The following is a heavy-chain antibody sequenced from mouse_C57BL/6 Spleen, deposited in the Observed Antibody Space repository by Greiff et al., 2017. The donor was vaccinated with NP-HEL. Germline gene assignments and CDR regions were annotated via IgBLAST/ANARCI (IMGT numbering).Heavy chain of an antibody. CDR3: AREGGNYDYDRAMDY. J-gene: IGHJ4*01. Sequence: QVQLKQPGAELVKPGASVKLSCKASGYTFTSYWMHWVKQRPGRGLEWIGRIDPNSGGTKYNEKFKSKATLTVDKPSSTAYMQLSSLTSEDSAVYYCAREGGNYDYDRAMDYWGQGTSVTVSS. CDR1: GYTFTSYW. V-gene: IGHV1-72*01. D-gene: IGHD2-4*01. CDR2: IDPNSGGT.